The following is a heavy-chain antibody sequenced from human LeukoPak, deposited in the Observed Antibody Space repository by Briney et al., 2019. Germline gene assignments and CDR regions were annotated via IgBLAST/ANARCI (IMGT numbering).Heavy chain of an antibody. J-gene: IGHJ5*02. D-gene: IGHD6-13*01. V-gene: IGHV1-18*01. CDR3: ARDRGPYSSSSDWFDP. Sequence: GASVKVSCKASGYTFTSYSISWVRHTPGQGLEWMGWISAYNGNTNYAPKLQGRVTMTTDTSTSTAYMGLRSLRSDDTAVYYCARDRGPYSSSSDWFDPWGEGTLVTVSS. CDR1: GYTFTSYS. CDR2: ISAYNGNT.